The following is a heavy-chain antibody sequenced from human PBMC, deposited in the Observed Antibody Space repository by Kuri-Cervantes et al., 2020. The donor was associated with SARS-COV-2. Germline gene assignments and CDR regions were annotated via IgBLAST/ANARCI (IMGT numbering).Heavy chain of an antibody. CDR2: IYTSGNT. D-gene: IGHD5-24*01. V-gene: IGHV4-4*07. Sequence: GSLRLSCTVSGGSISRYYWSWIRQAAGEGLEWIGRIYTSGNTNYNPSLKSRVTISIDTSKNQVSLRLTSATAADTAVYYCGRVSWLQLWHRYSDSWGQGTLVTVSS. J-gene: IGHJ4*02. CDR1: GGSISRYY. CDR3: GRVSWLQLWHRYSDS.